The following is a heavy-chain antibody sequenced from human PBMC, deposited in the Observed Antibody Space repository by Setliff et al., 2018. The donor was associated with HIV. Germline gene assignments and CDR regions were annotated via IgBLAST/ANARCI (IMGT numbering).Heavy chain of an antibody. J-gene: IGHJ4*02. Sequence: SETLSLTCTVSGGSISNYYWSWIRQPPGKGLEWVGYIYSTGYTNYHPSLKTRATISLDTSKSQFSLRLTSVTATDTAIYYCARHPREEPQRNYKFDSWGQGTLVTVSS. CDR1: GGSISNYY. V-gene: IGHV4-4*09. CDR3: ARHPREEPQRNYKFDS. CDR2: IYSTGYT. D-gene: IGHD1-7*01.